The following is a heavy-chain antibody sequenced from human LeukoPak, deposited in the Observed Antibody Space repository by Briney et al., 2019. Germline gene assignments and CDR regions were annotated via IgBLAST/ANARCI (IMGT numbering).Heavy chain of an antibody. CDR3: AGTGAYYGWFDP. CDR2: ISTPSGQT. CDR1: GHTSTTYD. J-gene: IGHJ5*02. Sequence: ASVKVSCKASGHTSTTYDIHWVRQAPGQSLEWMGWISTPSGQTEYSQKFQGRVTTTRDTSASTAYLEVDSLRSEDTAVYYCAGTGAYYGWFDPWGQGTLVTVSS. D-gene: IGHD3-3*01. V-gene: IGHV1-3*04.